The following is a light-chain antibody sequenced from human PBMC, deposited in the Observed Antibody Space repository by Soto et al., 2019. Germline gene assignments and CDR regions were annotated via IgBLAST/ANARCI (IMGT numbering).Light chain of an antibody. Sequence: EAVLTQSPGTLSLSLGERATLSCRASQSVSNSYLAWYQQKPGQAPRLLIYGASSRATGIPDRFSGSGSGTDFTLTISRLEPEDLAVYYCQQYGSSPRTFGQGTKREI. J-gene: IGKJ2*01. CDR3: QQYGSSPRT. V-gene: IGKV3-20*01. CDR1: QSVSNSY. CDR2: GAS.